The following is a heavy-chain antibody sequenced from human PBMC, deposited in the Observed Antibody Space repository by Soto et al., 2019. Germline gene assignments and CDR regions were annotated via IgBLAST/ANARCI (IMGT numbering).Heavy chain of an antibody. V-gene: IGHV1-24*01. D-gene: IGHD3-22*01. Sequence: ASVKVSCKVSGYTLTELSMHWVRQAPGKGLEWMGGFDPEDGETIYAQKFQGRVTMTEDTSTDTAYMELSSLRSEDTAVYYCASRRITMIVVVMAAFDIWGQGTMVTVSS. CDR2: FDPEDGET. CDR3: ASRRITMIVVVMAAFDI. CDR1: GYTLTELS. J-gene: IGHJ3*02.